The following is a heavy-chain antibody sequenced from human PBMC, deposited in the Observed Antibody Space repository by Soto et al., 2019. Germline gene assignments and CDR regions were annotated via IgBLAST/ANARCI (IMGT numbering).Heavy chain of an antibody. Sequence: GGSLRLSCAASGFIFSNHAMHWVRQAPGKGLEWVAVISYEGSNRFYADSVKGRFTVSRDNSKNMVYLQMNSLRGGDTAVFYCAKDYGDYNFNYGMDVWGQGTTVTVSS. V-gene: IGHV3-30*18. CDR1: GFIFSNHA. CDR3: AKDYGDYNFNYGMDV. CDR2: ISYEGSNR. J-gene: IGHJ6*02. D-gene: IGHD4-17*01.